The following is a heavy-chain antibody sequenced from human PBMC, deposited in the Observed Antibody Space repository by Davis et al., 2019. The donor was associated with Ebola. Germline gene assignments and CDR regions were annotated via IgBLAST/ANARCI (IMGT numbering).Heavy chain of an antibody. CDR2: INSGSTYV. D-gene: IGHD3-3*01. V-gene: IGHV3-21*01. Sequence: GGSLRLSCAAAGFSFTTYSMSWVRQAPGKGLEWVSSINSGSTYVFYADSVKGRFTISRDNAKNSLFLQMNSLRADDTAVYYCARAGLEWLLVNWGQGTLVTVSS. J-gene: IGHJ4*02. CDR3: ARAGLEWLLVN. CDR1: GFSFTTYS.